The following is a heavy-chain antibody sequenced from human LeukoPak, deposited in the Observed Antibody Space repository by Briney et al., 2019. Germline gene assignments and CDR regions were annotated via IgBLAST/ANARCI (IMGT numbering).Heavy chain of an antibody. CDR1: GGTFSSYA. Sequence: ASVRVSCKASGGTFSSYAISWVRQAPGQGLEWMGGIIPIFGTANYAQKFRGRVTITADESTSTAYMELSSLRSEDTAVYYCASSLSSSWSTFDYWGQGTLVTVSS. J-gene: IGHJ4*02. D-gene: IGHD6-13*01. CDR3: ASSLSSSWSTFDY. V-gene: IGHV1-69*13. CDR2: IIPIFGTA.